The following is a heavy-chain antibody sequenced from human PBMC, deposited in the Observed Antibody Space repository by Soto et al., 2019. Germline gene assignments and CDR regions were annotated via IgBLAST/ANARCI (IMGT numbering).Heavy chain of an antibody. V-gene: IGHV4-59*01. J-gene: IGHJ5*02. D-gene: IGHD4-17*01. CDR3: ARLLGGYDDYGGWFAP. Sequence: QVHLVESGPGLVKPSETLSLTCTISGGSISPYSWTWFRQSPGKGLEWIGYVSHSGRTFYTPSLKSRLTMSLDTSRSQFSLRLKSVSAADTAVYYCARLLGGYDDYGGWFAPWGQGTLVTVSS. CDR2: VSHSGRT. CDR1: GGSISPYS.